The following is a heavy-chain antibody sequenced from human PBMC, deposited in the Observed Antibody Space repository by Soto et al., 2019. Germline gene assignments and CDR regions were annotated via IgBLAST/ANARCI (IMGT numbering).Heavy chain of an antibody. CDR3: ARVIIGGTTYFDY. Sequence: EVQVVESGGGLVQPGGSLRLSCAASGFTFSDHYMDWVRQAPGKGLEWVGRARNKAKSYTTEYAASVKGRFSISRDALENSLYLQMDSLKTEDTAVYYCARVIIGGTTYFDYWGQGTLVTVSS. CDR1: GFTFSDHY. J-gene: IGHJ4*02. V-gene: IGHV3-72*01. CDR2: ARNKAKSYTT. D-gene: IGHD1-26*01.